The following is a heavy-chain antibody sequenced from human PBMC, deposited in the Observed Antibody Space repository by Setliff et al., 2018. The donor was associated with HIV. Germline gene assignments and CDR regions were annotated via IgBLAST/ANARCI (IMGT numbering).Heavy chain of an antibody. V-gene: IGHV1-18*01. CDR1: GSTFSTYD. D-gene: IGHD5-12*01. J-gene: IGHJ3*02. Sequence: GASVKVSCKASGSTFSTYDINWVRQAPGQGLEWMGWISTHNDDTDYAQKFQGRVTMTRDTSTSTVYMELSSLRSEDTAVYYCARDPMATITGDAFDIWGQGTMVTVSS. CDR3: ARDPMATITGDAFDI. CDR2: ISTHNDDT.